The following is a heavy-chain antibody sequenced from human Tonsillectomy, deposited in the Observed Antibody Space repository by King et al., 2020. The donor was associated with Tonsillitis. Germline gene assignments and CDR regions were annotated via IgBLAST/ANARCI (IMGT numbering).Heavy chain of an antibody. CDR1: GGSISGYY. CDR3: AREECNSTSCYPVDP. CDR2: IHYTGST. J-gene: IGHJ5*02. V-gene: IGHV4-59*01. Sequence: QLQESGPGLVKPSETLSLTCTVSGGSISGYYWSWIRQSPGKRLEWIGYIHYTGSTKYNPSLKSRVTISRDTSKNQFSLKLSSATAVDTGVYYCAREECNSTSCYPVDPWGQGTLVTVSS. D-gene: IGHD2-2*01.